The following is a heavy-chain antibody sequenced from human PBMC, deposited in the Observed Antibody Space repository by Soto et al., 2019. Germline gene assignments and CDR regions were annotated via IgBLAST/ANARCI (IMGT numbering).Heavy chain of an antibody. CDR2: IYYSGST. Sequence: SETLSLTCTVSGGSISSYYWSWIRQPPGKGLEWIGYIYYSGSTNYNPSLKSRVTISVDTSKNQFSLKLSSVTAADTAVYYCARGPTLPSRAVAQFDYWGQGTLVTVSS. CDR3: ARGPTLPSRAVAQFDY. V-gene: IGHV4-59*01. CDR1: GGSISSYY. J-gene: IGHJ4*02. D-gene: IGHD6-19*01.